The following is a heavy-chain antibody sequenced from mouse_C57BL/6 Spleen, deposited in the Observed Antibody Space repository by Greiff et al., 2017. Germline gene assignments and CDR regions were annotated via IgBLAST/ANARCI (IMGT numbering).Heavy chain of an antibody. Sequence: QVQLQQPGAELVRPGSSVKLSCKASGYTFTSYWMHWVKQRPIQGLEWIGNIDPSDRETHYNQKFKDKATLTVDKSSSTAYMQLSSLTSEDSAVYYCARGGHYYGSSSNYFDYWGQGTTRTVAS. D-gene: IGHD1-1*01. CDR2: IDPSDRET. V-gene: IGHV1-52*01. J-gene: IGHJ2*01. CDR3: ARGGHYYGSSSNYFDY. CDR1: GYTFTSYW.